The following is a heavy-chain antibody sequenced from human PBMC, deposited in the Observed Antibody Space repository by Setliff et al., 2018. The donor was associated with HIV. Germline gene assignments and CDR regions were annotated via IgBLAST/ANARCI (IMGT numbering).Heavy chain of an antibody. D-gene: IGHD5-18*01. V-gene: IGHV4-38-2*01. CDR1: GYSISSAYY. J-gene: IGHJ6*01. Sequence: SETLSLTCAVSGYSISSAYYWGWIRQPPGKGLEWIGSLYHSGSTFYSPSLEGRVSISRDTSKNQFSLKLNSVTAADTAVYYCARGARRYNYGYWFYHGMDVW. CDR2: LYHSGST. CDR3: ARGARRYNYGYWFYHGMDV.